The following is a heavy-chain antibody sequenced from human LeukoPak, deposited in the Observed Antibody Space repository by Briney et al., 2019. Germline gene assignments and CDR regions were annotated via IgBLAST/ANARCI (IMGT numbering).Heavy chain of an antibody. V-gene: IGHV1-2*02. Sequence: GASVKVSCKASGYTFTGYYMHWVRQAPGQGLEWMGWINPNSGGTNYAQKVQGRVTMTRDTSISTAYMELSRLRSDDTAVYYCVEDRYYYYGMDVWGQGTTVTVSS. CDR2: INPNSGGT. CDR3: VEDRYYYYGMDV. J-gene: IGHJ6*02. CDR1: GYTFTGYY.